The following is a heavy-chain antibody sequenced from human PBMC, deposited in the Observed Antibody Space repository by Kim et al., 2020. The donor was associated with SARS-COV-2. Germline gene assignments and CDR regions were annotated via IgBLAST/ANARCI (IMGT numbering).Heavy chain of an antibody. Sequence: GGSLRLSCAASGLSLKGYALNWVRQAPGKGLEWVSYISSGGSIVYYADSVKGRFTISRNIAENSLFLQMNSLRDEDTAVYYCARDGTEFGDYLENWGQGTLVTVPS. CDR2: ISSGGSIV. V-gene: IGHV3-48*02. CDR3: ARDGTEFGDYLEN. CDR1: GLSLKGYA. D-gene: IGHD4-17*01. J-gene: IGHJ4*02.